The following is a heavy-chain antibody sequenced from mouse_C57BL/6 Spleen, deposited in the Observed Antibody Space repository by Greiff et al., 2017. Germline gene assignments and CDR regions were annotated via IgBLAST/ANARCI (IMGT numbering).Heavy chain of an antibody. CDR3: ARSLLWPTTWAY. D-gene: IGHD1-2*01. V-gene: IGHV1-26*01. CDR2: INPNNGGT. CDR1: GYTFTDYY. Sequence: VQLKQSGPELVKPGASVKISCKASGYTFTDYYMNWVKQSHGKSLEWIGDINPNNGGTSYNQKFKGKATLTVDKSSSTAYMELRSLTSEDSAVYYCARSLLWPTTWAYWGQGTLVTVSA. J-gene: IGHJ3*01.